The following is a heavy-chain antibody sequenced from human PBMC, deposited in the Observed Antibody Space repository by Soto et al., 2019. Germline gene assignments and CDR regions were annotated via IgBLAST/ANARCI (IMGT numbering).Heavy chain of an antibody. CDR3: ARLRGLLLEKPLASAFDI. Sequence: PGESLKISCKGSGYSFTSYWIGWVRQMPGKGLEWMGIIYPGDSDTRYSPSFQGQVTISADKSISTAYLQWSSLKASDTAMYYCARLRGLLLEKPLASAFDIWGQGTMVTVSS. J-gene: IGHJ3*02. V-gene: IGHV5-51*01. D-gene: IGHD2-21*02. CDR1: GYSFTSYW. CDR2: IYPGDSDT.